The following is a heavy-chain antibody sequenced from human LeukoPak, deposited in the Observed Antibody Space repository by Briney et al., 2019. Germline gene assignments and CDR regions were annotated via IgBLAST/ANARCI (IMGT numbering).Heavy chain of an antibody. CDR1: NGSISIYY. J-gene: IGHJ5*02. Sequence: PSETLSLTCTVSNGSISIYYWSWVRQPAGKGLEWIGRISASGSTNYNPSLKSRVTISVDTSKNQFSLKLSSVTAADTAVYYCARGVRIAAAGNWFDPWGQGTLVTVSS. V-gene: IGHV4-4*07. D-gene: IGHD6-13*01. CDR2: ISASGST. CDR3: ARGVRIAAAGNWFDP.